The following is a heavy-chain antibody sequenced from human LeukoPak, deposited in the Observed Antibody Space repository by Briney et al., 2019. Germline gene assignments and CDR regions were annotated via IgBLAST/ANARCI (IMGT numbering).Heavy chain of an antibody. Sequence: SETLSLTCSVSGGSISSGDYYCSWIRQPPGKGLEWIGYIYYTGSTYYNPSLKSRVSISVDTSKNQFSLKLSSVTAADTAVYYCAPMVRGALEYWGQGTLVTVSS. CDR3: APMVRGALEY. CDR2: IYYTGST. CDR1: GGSISSGDYY. D-gene: IGHD3-10*01. V-gene: IGHV4-30-4*01. J-gene: IGHJ4*02.